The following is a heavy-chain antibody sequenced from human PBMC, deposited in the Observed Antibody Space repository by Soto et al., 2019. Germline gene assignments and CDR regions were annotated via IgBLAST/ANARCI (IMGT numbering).Heavy chain of an antibody. J-gene: IGHJ6*02. CDR1: GGTFSSYA. CDR2: IIPIFGTA. V-gene: IGHV1-69*13. CDR3: ASPRRIAAAGYYYYGMDV. Sequence: SVKVSCKASGGTFSSYAISWVRQAPGQGLEWMGGIIPIFGTANYAQKFQGRVTITADESTSTAYMELSSLRSEDTAVYYCASPRRIAAAGYYYYGMDVWGQGTTVTVSS. D-gene: IGHD6-13*01.